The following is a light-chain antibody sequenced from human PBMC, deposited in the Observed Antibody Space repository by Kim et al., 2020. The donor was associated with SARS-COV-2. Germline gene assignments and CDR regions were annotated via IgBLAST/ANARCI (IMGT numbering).Light chain of an antibody. Sequence: ASVGDRVPITCRARQSISNYLHWYQQKPGKAPKLLIYAASSLQSGVPSRFSGSGSGTDFTLTISSLRPEDFATYYCPQSYSTPPYSFGQGTKLEI. V-gene: IGKV1-39*01. CDR1: QSISNY. CDR2: AAS. CDR3: PQSYSTPPYS. J-gene: IGKJ2*03.